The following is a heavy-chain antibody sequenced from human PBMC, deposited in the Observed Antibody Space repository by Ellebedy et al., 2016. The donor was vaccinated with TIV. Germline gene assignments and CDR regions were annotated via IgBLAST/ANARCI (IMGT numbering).Heavy chain of an antibody. D-gene: IGHD5-18*01. CDR1: GFTFSLSW. Sequence: GESLKISCVASGFTFSLSWMHWVRQAPGKGLEWVANIQQDGSETYYVDSVKGRFTISRDNAKNSLYLQMHSLRAEDTAVYYCARQFTAYSYSFDIWGQGTMVTVSP. CDR2: IQQDGSET. V-gene: IGHV3-7*01. J-gene: IGHJ3*02. CDR3: ARQFTAYSYSFDI.